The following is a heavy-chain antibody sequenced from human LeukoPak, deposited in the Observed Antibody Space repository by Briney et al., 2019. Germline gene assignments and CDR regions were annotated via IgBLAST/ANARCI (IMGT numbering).Heavy chain of an antibody. D-gene: IGHD3-10*01. Sequence: PSETLSLTCTVSGGSISGSYWSWIRQPLGKGLEWIGHISYSGSTNYTPSLKSRVTISVDTSKNQFSLKLSSVTAADTAVYYCARAVHYSGSGTYYTIFDYCGQGTVVTVSS. CDR3: ARAVHYSGSGTYYTIFDY. CDR2: ISYSGST. CDR1: GGSISGSY. V-gene: IGHV4-59*01. J-gene: IGHJ4*02.